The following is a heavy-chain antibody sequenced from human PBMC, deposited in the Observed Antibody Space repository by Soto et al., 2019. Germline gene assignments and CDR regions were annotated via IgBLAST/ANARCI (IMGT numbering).Heavy chain of an antibody. D-gene: IGHD5-12*01. Sequence: SGPTLVNPTQTLTLTCTFSGFSLSTSGMCVSWIRQPPGKALEWLALIDWDDDKYYSTSLKTRLTISKDTSKNQVVLTMTNIDPVDTATYYGAGSPETDRDYDNGMDIWGQATTFTVS. J-gene: IGHJ6*02. V-gene: IGHV2-70*01. CDR3: AGSPETDRDYDNGMDI. CDR2: IDWDDDK. CDR1: GFSLSTSGMC.